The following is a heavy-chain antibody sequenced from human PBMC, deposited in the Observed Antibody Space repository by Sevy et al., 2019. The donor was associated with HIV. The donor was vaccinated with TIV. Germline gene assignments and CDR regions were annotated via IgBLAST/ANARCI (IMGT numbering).Heavy chain of an antibody. J-gene: IGHJ4*02. V-gene: IGHV3-49*04. CDR2: IRRKAFGGTT. CDR1: GFIYGDYA. Sequence: GGSLRLSCIASGFIYGDYAMNWVRQAPGKGLEWVGFIRRKAFGGTTQYAASVKGRFTISSDDSISIAYLQMNSLKTEDTAVYYCTRGGSMTILSPWDYWGQGTLVTVSS. CDR3: TRGGSMTILSPWDY. D-gene: IGHD3-3*01.